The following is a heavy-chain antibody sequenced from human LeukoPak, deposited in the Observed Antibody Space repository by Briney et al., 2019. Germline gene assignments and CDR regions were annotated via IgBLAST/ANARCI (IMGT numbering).Heavy chain of an antibody. CDR2: INKDGSEQ. CDR1: GFTFSSHW. J-gene: IGHJ4*02. Sequence: GGSLRLSCAASGFTFSSHWMTWVRQAPGKGPEWVASINKDGSEQYYVDSVKSRFTISRDNAKNSLSLQVSSLRAEDTAVYYCTRGGATSSWYWFFWGQGTLVTVSS. V-gene: IGHV3-7*01. D-gene: IGHD6-13*01. CDR3: TRGGATSSWYWFF.